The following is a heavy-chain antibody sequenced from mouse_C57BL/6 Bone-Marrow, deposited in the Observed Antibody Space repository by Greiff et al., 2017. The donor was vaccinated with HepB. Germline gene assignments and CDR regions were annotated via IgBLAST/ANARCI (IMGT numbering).Heavy chain of an antibody. J-gene: IGHJ4*01. D-gene: IGHD3-2*01. CDR2: IDPSDSYT. CDR1: GYTFTSYW. CDR3: ARFLDSQDAMDY. Sequence: QVQLQQPGAELVMPGASVKLSCKASGYTFTSYWMHWVKQRPGQGLEWIGEIDPSDSYTNYNQKFKGKSTLTVDKSSSTAYMQLSSLTSEDSAVYYCARFLDSQDAMDYWGQGTSVTVSS. V-gene: IGHV1-69*01.